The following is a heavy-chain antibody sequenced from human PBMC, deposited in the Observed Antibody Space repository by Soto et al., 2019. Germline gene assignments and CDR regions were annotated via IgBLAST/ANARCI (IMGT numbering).Heavy chain of an antibody. Sequence: PEGSLRLSCAAAGFTFSSYWMHWVRQVPGKWLLWVSRIDEYGSTINYADSVKGRFTISRDNARNTLYLEMNSLRAEDTALYYCTRHIGEKGAYWGPGXLVTVCS. CDR1: GFTFSSYW. V-gene: IGHV3-74*01. D-gene: IGHD2-21*01. CDR2: IDEYGSTI. CDR3: TRHIGEKGAY. J-gene: IGHJ4*02.